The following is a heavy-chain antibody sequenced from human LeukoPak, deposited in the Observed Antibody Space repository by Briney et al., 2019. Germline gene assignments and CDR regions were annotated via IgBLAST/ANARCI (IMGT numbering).Heavy chain of an antibody. CDR2: IYYSGST. D-gene: IGHD1-26*01. J-gene: IGHJ4*02. CDR1: GGSISTYY. V-gene: IGHV4-59*01. Sequence: KPSETPSLTCTVSGGSISTYYWSWIRQPPGKGLEWIGYIYYSGSTNYNPSLKSRVTISVDTSKNQFSLKLSSVTAADTAVYFCARGRLTVGATCYDYWGQGTLVTVSS. CDR3: ARGRLTVGATCYDY.